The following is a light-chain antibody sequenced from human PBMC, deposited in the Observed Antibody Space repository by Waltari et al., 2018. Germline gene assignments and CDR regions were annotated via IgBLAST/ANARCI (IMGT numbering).Light chain of an antibody. V-gene: IGLV2-14*01. CDR3: SSYTSSSTVV. Sequence: QSALTQPASVSGSPGQSITISCTGTSSDVGGYNYVSWSQQPPCKAPKLMIYAVRKRPLGGCNLFSGSTSGNTASLTISGLQAEDEDDYYCSSYTSSSTVVFGGGTKLTVL. CDR1: SSDVGGYNY. CDR2: AVR. J-gene: IGLJ2*01.